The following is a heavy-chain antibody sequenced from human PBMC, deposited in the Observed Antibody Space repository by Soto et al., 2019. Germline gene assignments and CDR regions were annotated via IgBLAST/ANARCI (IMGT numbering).Heavy chain of an antibody. D-gene: IGHD6-19*01. CDR3: ARDKSPYRSDTHNRHFDS. Sequence: HPGGSLRLSCAASGFAFSSYAMHWVRQAPGKGLEWVAVMSYDGSNKYYADSVKGRFTISRDNSKNTQYLQMNSLRAEDTAVYYCARDKSPYRSDTHNRHFDSWGQGTLVTVSS. CDR2: MSYDGSNK. V-gene: IGHV3-30-3*01. J-gene: IGHJ4*02. CDR1: GFAFSSYA.